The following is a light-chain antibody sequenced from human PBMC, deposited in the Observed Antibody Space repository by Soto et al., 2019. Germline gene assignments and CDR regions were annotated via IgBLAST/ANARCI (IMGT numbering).Light chain of an antibody. V-gene: IGLV2-11*01. CDR2: DVS. J-gene: IGLJ3*02. CDR1: SSDVGGHKY. CDR3: CAYAGSYTWV. Sequence: QSALTQPRSVSESPGQSVTISCSGTSSDVGGHKYVSWYQQHPGEAPKLMIYDVSKRPSGVPDRFSGSKSGSTASLTISGLQAEDEADYYCCAYAGSYTWVFGGGTKLTVL.